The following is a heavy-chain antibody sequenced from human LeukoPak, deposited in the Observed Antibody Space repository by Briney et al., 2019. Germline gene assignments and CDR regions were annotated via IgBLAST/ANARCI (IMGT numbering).Heavy chain of an antibody. CDR3: TRVVYDILTGYYRVPYYFDY. CDR1: GFTFGDYA. V-gene: IGHV3-49*03. J-gene: IGHJ4*02. CDR2: IRSKAYSGTT. D-gene: IGHD3-9*01. Sequence: PGGSLRLSCTGSGFTFGDYAMCWLRQAPGKGLEWVGFIRSKAYSGTTEYAASVKGRFIISRDDPKSIAYLEMSSLKTEDTAVYYCTRVVYDILTGYYRVPYYFDYWGQGTLVTVSS.